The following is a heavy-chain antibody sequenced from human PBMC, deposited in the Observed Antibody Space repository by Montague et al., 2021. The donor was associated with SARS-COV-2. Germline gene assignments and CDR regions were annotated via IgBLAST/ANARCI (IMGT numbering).Heavy chain of an antibody. Sequence: SLRLSCAASGFTFSSYWMHWVRQAPGKGLVWVSRINSDGSSTSYADSVKGRFTISRDNAKNTLYLQMNSLRAEDTAVYYCARGGYYDFWSGYRSHYYYYMDAWGKGTTVTVSS. D-gene: IGHD3-3*01. CDR3: ARGGYYDFWSGYRSHYYYYMDA. CDR1: GFTFSSYW. V-gene: IGHV3-74*01. J-gene: IGHJ6*03. CDR2: INSDGSST.